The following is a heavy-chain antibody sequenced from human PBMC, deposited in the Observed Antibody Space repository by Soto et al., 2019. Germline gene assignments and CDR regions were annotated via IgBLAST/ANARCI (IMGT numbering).Heavy chain of an antibody. CDR3: ARDVNPPSSIADRAELDY. V-gene: IGHV3-21*01. D-gene: IGHD6-6*01. CDR2: ISSSSSYI. CDR1: GFTFRSYS. Sequence: GGVLRLASSASGFTFRSYSMDWVRQAPGKGLEWVSSISSSSSYIYYADSVKGRFTISRDNAKNSLYLQMNSLRAEDTAVYYCARDVNPPSSIADRAELDYWGKGTLVTVSS. J-gene: IGHJ4*02.